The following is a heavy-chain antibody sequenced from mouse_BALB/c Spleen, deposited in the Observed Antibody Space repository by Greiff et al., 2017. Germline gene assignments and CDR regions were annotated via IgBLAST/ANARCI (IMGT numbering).Heavy chain of an antibody. Sequence: VQLQESGPELVRPGVSVKISCKGSGYTFTDYAMHWVKQSHAKILEWIGVISTYYGNTNYNQKFKGKATMTVEKSSSTAYMELARLTSEDSAIYYCARPYDYDGRYIVYWGQGTTLTVSS. CDR3: ARPYDYDGRYIVY. J-gene: IGHJ2*01. CDR1: GYTFTDYA. D-gene: IGHD2-4*01. CDR2: ISTYYGNT. V-gene: IGHV1-67*01.